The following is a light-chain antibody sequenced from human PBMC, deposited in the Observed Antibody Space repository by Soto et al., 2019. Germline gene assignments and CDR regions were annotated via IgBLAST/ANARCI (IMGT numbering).Light chain of an antibody. CDR3: TSYTSTGAPVV. Sequence: QSALTQPASVSGSPGQSITISCTGTSSDVGGYNYVSWYQHHPGKAPELIIYGVTNRPSVASLRFSGSKSGNTAALTISGLQAEDEADDYCTSYTSTGAPVVFGGGTKLTVL. CDR2: GVT. J-gene: IGLJ2*01. V-gene: IGLV2-14*03. CDR1: SSDVGGYNY.